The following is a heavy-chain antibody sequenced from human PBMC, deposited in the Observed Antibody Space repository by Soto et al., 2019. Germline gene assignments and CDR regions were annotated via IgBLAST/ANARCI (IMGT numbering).Heavy chain of an antibody. CDR3: ARGGNGSYPFDY. Sequence: XESLSLTCAVYGGSFSGYYWSWIRQPPGKGLEWIGEINHSGSTNYNPSLKSRVTISVDTSKNQFSLKLSSVTAADTAVYYCARGGNGSYPFDYWGQGTLVT. J-gene: IGHJ4*02. V-gene: IGHV4-34*01. CDR1: GGSFSGYY. D-gene: IGHD1-26*01. CDR2: INHSGST.